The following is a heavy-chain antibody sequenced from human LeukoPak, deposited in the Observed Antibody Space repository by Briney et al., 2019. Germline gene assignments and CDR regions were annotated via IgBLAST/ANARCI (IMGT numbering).Heavy chain of an antibody. CDR1: GFPFSNNT. Sequence: QPGGSLRLSCVVSGFPFSNNTMNWVRQAPGKGLEWVSYISTAISTTYYAESVKGRFTISRDNAKNSLYLQMNSLRVEDTAAYYCARDGGKGYEIDYWGQGTLVTVSS. CDR3: ARDGGKGYEIDY. J-gene: IGHJ4*02. V-gene: IGHV3-48*01. D-gene: IGHD2-2*01. CDR2: ISTAISTT.